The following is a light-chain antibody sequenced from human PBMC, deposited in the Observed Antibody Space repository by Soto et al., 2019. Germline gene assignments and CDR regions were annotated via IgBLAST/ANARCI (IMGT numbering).Light chain of an antibody. CDR1: QSLLHSNGYNY. Sequence: DIVMTQSPLSLPVTPREPASISCRSSQSLLHSNGYNYLEWYVQKPGQSPQLLIYLGSDRACGVPDSVSGSGSGTDFTLKISRGEAEDVGVYYCMQGLSGFSFGPGTKVDIK. CDR3: MQGLSGFS. J-gene: IGKJ3*01. V-gene: IGKV2-28*01. CDR2: LGS.